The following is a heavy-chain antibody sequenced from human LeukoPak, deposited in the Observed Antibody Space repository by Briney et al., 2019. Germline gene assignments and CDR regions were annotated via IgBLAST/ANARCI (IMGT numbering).Heavy chain of an antibody. J-gene: IGHJ4*02. Sequence: SETLSLTCTVSGDSISSSSYYWGWIRQPPGKGLEWIATIYSGGSTYYKPSLNSRVTISIDMSKSQFSLELSSVTAADTAVYYCARRGCSGGSCHYSYYFQYWGQGTLVTVSP. V-gene: IGHV4-39*01. CDR3: ARRGCSGGSCHYSYYFQY. CDR1: GDSISSSSYY. D-gene: IGHD2-15*01. CDR2: IYSGGST.